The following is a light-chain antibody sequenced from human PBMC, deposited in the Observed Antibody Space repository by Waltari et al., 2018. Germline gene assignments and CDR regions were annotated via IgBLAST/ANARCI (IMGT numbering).Light chain of an antibody. CDR2: GAS. J-gene: IGKJ5*01. CDR3: QQYGTSWIT. CDR1: QSVSSSY. V-gene: IGKV3-20*01. Sequence: RATLSCRASQSVSSSYLAWYQQKPDQAPRLLFYGASSRATGIPDRFSGSGSGTDFTLTISRLEPEDFAVYYCQQYGTSWITFGQGTRLEIE.